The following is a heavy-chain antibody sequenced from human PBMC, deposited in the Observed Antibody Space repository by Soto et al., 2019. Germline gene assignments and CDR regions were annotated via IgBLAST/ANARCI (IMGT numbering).Heavy chain of an antibody. CDR1: GYSFTTYG. J-gene: IGHJ4*02. Sequence: IQLVQSGTEVKRSGASVKVSCKTSGYSFTTYGLSWVRQAPGRGLEWVGRISGYNGNTNYAQKFQGTVILTTDTPTTTGYMEIKRLSSDDTAVYYCVRDTYYYHSSGPAPFEYWGQGTQVTVSS. CDR2: ISGYNGNT. D-gene: IGHD3-22*01. V-gene: IGHV1-18*01. CDR3: VRDTYYYHSSGPAPFEY.